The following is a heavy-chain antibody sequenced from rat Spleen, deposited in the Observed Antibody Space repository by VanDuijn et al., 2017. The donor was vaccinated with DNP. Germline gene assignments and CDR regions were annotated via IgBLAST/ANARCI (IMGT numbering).Heavy chain of an antibody. V-gene: IGHV5S13*01. CDR1: GFTFSDHN. CDR2: ISTGGGNT. D-gene: IGHD1-12*01. Sequence: EVQLVESGGGLVQPGRSLKLSCAASGFTFSDHNMAWVRQAPTKGLEWVASISTGGGNTYYRDSVKGRFTISRDNAKNTGYLQMSNLRSEDTATYYCARHRTIMPYYYAMDAWGQGASVTVSS. J-gene: IGHJ4*01. CDR3: ARHRTIMPYYYAMDA.